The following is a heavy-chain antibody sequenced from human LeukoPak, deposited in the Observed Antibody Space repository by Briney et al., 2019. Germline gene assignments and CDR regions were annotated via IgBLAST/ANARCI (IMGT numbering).Heavy chain of an antibody. Sequence: PGGSLRLSCAASGFSFSTYWMHWVRQAPGKGLDWGANIKQDGSEKQYVESVKGRFTISRDNAKNSLYLQMNSLRAEDTAVYYCARRGLRSQSGKPYYGSDVWGQGTTVTVSS. V-gene: IGHV3-7*01. CDR2: IKQDGSEK. D-gene: IGHD3-10*01. J-gene: IGHJ6*02. CDR1: GFSFSTYW. CDR3: ARRGLRSQSGKPYYGSDV.